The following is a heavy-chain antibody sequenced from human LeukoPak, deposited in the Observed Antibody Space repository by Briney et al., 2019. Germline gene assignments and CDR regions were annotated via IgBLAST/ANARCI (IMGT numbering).Heavy chain of an antibody. CDR2: IYTSGST. V-gene: IGHV4-61*02. Sequence: SETLSLTCTVSGGSISSGSYYWSWIRQPAGKGLEWIGRIYTSGSTDYNPSLKSRVTISVDTSKNQFSLKLSSVTAADTAVYYCARDRHWTNDWVFDYWGQGTLVTVSS. J-gene: IGHJ4*02. D-gene: IGHD1/OR15-1a*01. CDR1: GGSISSGSYY. CDR3: ARDRHWTNDWVFDY.